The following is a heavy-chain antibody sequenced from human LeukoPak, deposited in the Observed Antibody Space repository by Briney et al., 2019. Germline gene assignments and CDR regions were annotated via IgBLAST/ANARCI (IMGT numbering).Heavy chain of an antibody. CDR2: IYHSGST. D-gene: IGHD2-2*01. V-gene: IGHV4-38-2*01. Sequence: SETLSLTCAVSGYSISSGYYWGWIRQPPGKGLEWIGSIYHSGSTYYNPSLKSRVTISVDTSKNQFSLKLSSVTAADTAVYCCARKIVVVPAAMGYYFDYWGQGTLVTVSS. CDR3: ARKIVVVPAAMGYYFDY. CDR1: GYSISSGYY. J-gene: IGHJ4*02.